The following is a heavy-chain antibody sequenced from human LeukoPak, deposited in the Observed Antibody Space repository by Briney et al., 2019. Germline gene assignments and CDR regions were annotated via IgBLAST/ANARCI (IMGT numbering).Heavy chain of an antibody. Sequence: PPETLSLTCTVSGGSISSSTYYWGWIRQSPGKGLEWIGSIYYSGTTYYNPSVKSRVTISVDTSKNQFSLKLSSVTAADTAVYYCARLSVWSGYYLDWGQGTLVTVSS. CDR3: ARLSVWSGYYLD. D-gene: IGHD3-3*01. CDR2: IYYSGTT. V-gene: IGHV4-39*01. CDR1: GGSISSSTYY. J-gene: IGHJ4*02.